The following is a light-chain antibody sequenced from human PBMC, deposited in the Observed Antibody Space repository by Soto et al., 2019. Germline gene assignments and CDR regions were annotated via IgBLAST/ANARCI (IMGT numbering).Light chain of an antibody. CDR3: QQYGSSRWT. CDR1: QSVSSSY. J-gene: IGKJ1*01. V-gene: IGKV3-20*01. CDR2: GAS. Sequence: EIVLTQSPGTLSLSPGERATLSCRASQSVSSSYLAWYQQKPGQAPRLLIYGASTRATGIPDRFGGSGSGTDFTLTISTLEPEDFAVYYCQQYGSSRWTFGQGTKVEFK.